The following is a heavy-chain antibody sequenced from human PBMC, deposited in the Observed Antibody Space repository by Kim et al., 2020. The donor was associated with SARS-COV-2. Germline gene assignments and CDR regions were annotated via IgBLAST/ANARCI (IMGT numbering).Heavy chain of an antibody. CDR2: INTNTGNP. D-gene: IGHD3-22*01. CDR3: ARDITMIVVAEFWFDP. Sequence: ASVKVSCKASGYTFTSYAMNWVRQAPGQGLEWMGWINTNTGNPTYAQGFTGRFVFSLDTSVSTAYLQISSLKAEDTAVYYCARDITMIVVAEFWFDPWGQGTLVTVSS. V-gene: IGHV7-4-1*02. CDR1: GYTFTSYA. J-gene: IGHJ5*02.